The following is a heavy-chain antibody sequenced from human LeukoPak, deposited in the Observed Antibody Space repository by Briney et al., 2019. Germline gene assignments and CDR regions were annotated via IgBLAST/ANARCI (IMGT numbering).Heavy chain of an antibody. CDR2: TSSSGSSI. J-gene: IGHJ4*02. V-gene: IGHV3-48*03. CDR3: ATYAISWYLDY. CDR1: GFTFSSYE. Sequence: PGGSLRLSCAASGFTFSSYEMNWVRQAPGKGLEWVSYTSSSGSSIYYADSVKGRFTISRDNAKNSLYLQMNSLGAEDTAVYYCATYAISWYLDYWGQGTLVTVSS. D-gene: IGHD2-15*01.